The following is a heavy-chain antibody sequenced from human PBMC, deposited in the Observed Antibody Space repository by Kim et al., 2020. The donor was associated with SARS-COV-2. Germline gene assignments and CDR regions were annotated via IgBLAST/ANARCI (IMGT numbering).Heavy chain of an antibody. D-gene: IGHD3-10*01. CDR1: GGSFSGYY. Sequence: SETLSLTCAVYGGSFSGYYWSWIRQPPGKGLEWIGEINHSGSTNYNPSLKSRVTISVDTSKNQFSLKLSSVTAADTAVYYCARDRRQPYYYGSGSTYYFDYWGQGTLVTVSS. CDR3: ARDRRQPYYYGSGSTYYFDY. CDR2: INHSGST. J-gene: IGHJ4*02. V-gene: IGHV4-34*01.